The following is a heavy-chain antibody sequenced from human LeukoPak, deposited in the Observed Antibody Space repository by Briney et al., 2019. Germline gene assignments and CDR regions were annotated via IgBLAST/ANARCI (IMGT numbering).Heavy chain of an antibody. J-gene: IGHJ5*02. D-gene: IGHD3-22*01. CDR3: ARHVRDHYYDSSGSQFDP. Sequence: PSETLSLTCTVSGGSISSSSYYWGWIRQPPGRGLGWIGSIYYSGSTYYNPSLKSRVTISVDTSKNQFSLKLSSVTAADTAVYYCARHVRDHYYDSSGSQFDPWGQGTLVTVSS. CDR2: IYYSGST. V-gene: IGHV4-39*01. CDR1: GGSISSSSYY.